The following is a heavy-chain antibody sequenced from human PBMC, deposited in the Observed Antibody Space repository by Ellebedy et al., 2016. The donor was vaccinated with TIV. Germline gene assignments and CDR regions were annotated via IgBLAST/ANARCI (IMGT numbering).Heavy chain of an antibody. V-gene: IGHV3-7*01. CDR3: ARRGSYADYAVQVNTWFGP. D-gene: IGHD3-16*01. CDR2: IYQDGSEQ. CDR1: GFNFRSYW. J-gene: IGHJ5*02. Sequence: GESLKISCEASGFNFRSYWMSWVRQAPGKGLEWVANIYQDGSEQYYVDSVKGRFTISRDNARNSVYLQMNSLRAEDTAVYYCARRGSYADYAVQVNTWFGPWGQGTLVIVSS.